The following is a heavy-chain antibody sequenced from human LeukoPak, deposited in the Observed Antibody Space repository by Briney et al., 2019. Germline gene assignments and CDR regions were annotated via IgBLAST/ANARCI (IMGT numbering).Heavy chain of an antibody. CDR3: ARSLAIFGVVIKTYYMDV. V-gene: IGHV1-69*13. Sequence: GASVKVSCKASGYTFTSYGISWVRQAPGQGLEWMGGIIPIFGTANYAQKFQGRVTITADESTSTAYMELSSLRSEDTAVYYCARSLAIFGVVIKTYYMDVWGKGTTVTVSS. CDR1: GYTFTSYG. CDR2: IIPIFGTA. D-gene: IGHD3-3*01. J-gene: IGHJ6*03.